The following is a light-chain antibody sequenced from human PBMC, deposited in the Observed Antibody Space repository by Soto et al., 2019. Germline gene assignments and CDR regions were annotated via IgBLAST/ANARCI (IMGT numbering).Light chain of an antibody. CDR3: CSYARSSTFV. J-gene: IGLJ7*01. CDR1: SSDVGSYNF. CDR2: EDN. Sequence: QSALTQPASVSGSPGQSITISCTGTSSDVGSYNFVSWYQQHPGKAPKLMIYEDNKRPSGVSNRFSGSKSGNTASLTISGLQAEDEADYYCCSYARSSTFVFGTGTQLTVL. V-gene: IGLV2-23*01.